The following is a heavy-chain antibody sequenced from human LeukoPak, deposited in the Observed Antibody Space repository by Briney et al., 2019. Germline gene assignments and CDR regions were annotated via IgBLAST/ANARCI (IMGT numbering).Heavy chain of an antibody. CDR3: ARPRSPVTRISSFDM. Sequence: WGSLPHSCAASGFTFRSYDMTWVRQAPWRGLAGVSPIRPSDDNTYYGDSVKRRFTISRDNSKNTVYLQMSNMRFDDTAVYYCARPRSPVTRISSFDMWGQGTMVTVSS. D-gene: IGHD2/OR15-2a*01. V-gene: IGHV3-23*01. J-gene: IGHJ3*02. CDR2: IRPSDDNT. CDR1: GFTFRSYD.